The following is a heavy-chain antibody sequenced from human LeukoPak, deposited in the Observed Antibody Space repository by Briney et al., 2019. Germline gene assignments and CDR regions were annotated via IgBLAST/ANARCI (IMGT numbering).Heavy chain of an antibody. D-gene: IGHD3-22*01. CDR2: ISAYNGNT. J-gene: IGHJ5*02. V-gene: IGHV1-18*01. CDR1: GYTFTSYG. Sequence: GASVKVSCKASGYTFTSYGISWVRQAPGQGLEWMGWISAYNGNTNYAQKPQGRVTMTTDTSTSTAYMELRSLRSDDTAVYYCARDHGYDRSGYYYEGFDPWGQGTLVTVSS. CDR3: ARDHGYDRSGYYYEGFDP.